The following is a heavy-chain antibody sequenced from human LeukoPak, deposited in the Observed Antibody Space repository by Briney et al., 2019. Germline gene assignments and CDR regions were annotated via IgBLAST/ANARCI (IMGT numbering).Heavy chain of an antibody. V-gene: IGHV1-2*06. D-gene: IGHD2/OR15-2a*01. CDR3: AAEGSNLTFDY. CDR1: GYTFTDYY. J-gene: IGHJ4*02. Sequence: ASVKVSCKASGYTFTDYYMHWVRKAPGQGLEWMGRINPNSGGTNYAQKFQGRVTMTRDTSISTAYMELSRLRSDDTAVYYCAAEGSNLTFDYWGQGTLVIVSS. CDR2: INPNSGGT.